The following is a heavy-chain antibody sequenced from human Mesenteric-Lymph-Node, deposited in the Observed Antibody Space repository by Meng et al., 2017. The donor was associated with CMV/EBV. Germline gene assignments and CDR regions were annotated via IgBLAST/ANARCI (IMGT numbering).Heavy chain of an antibody. J-gene: IGHJ4*02. CDR2: IKPNGGST. V-gene: IGHV1-46*01. D-gene: IGHD3-10*01. CDR1: GYTLISYY. CDR3: ARVGSMVRGVIFDY. Sequence: TGYTLISYYIHWGRQAPGQGAEWMGIIKPNGGSTRYAQKFQGRVTMTRDTSTSTVYMELSSLRSEDTAVYYCARVGSMVRGVIFDYWGRGTLVTVSS.